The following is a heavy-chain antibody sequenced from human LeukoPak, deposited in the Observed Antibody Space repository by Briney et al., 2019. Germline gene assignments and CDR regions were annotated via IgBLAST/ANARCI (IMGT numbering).Heavy chain of an antibody. CDR3: SRRAGDYSHPYDY. V-gene: IGHV3-23*01. CDR2: ISGSGGST. CDR1: GFTFSSYG. Sequence: GGSLRLSCAASGFTFSSYGMSWVRQAPGEGLEWVSAISGSGGSTYYGDSVKGRFTISRDNSEKTLYLQMNRLRATDTAIYYCSRRAGDYSHPYDYWGQRSQVTVSS. D-gene: IGHD3-22*01. J-gene: IGHJ4*02.